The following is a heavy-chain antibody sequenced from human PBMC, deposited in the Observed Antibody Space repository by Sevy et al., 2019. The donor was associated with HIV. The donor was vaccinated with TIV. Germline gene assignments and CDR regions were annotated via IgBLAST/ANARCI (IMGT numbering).Heavy chain of an antibody. CDR1: GFIFSDYY. V-gene: IGHV3-11*01. CDR3: ARESRRCSNGVCYGYYSLDV. CDR2: ISLSGSTI. D-gene: IGHD2-8*01. J-gene: IGHJ6*02. Sequence: GGSLRLSCAASGFIFSDYYMSWIRQAPGKGLEWVSYISLSGSTIYYADSVKGRFTISRDNAKNSLYLQMNSLRAEDTAVYFCARESRRCSNGVCYGYYSLDVWGQGTTVTVSS.